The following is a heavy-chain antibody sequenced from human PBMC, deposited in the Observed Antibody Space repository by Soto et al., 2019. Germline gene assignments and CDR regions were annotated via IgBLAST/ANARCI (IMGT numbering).Heavy chain of an antibody. Sequence: ASVKVSCKASGYTFTNYYMHWVRQAPGQGLEWMGEINPGGGSTNNAERFQGRLTLTRDTSTSTVYMDLSSLRSEDTAVYYCARVRHDYGGADYWGQGTLVTVSS. J-gene: IGHJ4*02. CDR3: ARVRHDYGGADY. CDR2: INPGGGST. V-gene: IGHV1-46*01. CDR1: GYTFTNYY. D-gene: IGHD4-17*01.